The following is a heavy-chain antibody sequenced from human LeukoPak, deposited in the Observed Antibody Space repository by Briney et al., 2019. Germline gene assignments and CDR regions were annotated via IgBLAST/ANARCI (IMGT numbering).Heavy chain of an antibody. V-gene: IGHV3-7*01. CDR1: GFTFSNYW. CDR2: INQDGSKE. D-gene: IGHD5-12*01. Sequence: GGSLSLSCAASGFTFSNYWMTWVRQPPGKGLEWVAHINQDGSKEYYMDSVRARFTTSRDNAKNSLSMQMNSLRAEDTAVYYCVRDGGVSGYDLLDYWGQGTLVTVSS. CDR3: VRDGGVSGYDLLDY. J-gene: IGHJ4*02.